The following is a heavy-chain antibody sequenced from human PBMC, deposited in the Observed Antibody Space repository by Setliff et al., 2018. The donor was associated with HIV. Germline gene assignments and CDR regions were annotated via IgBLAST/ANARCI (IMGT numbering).Heavy chain of an antibody. D-gene: IGHD1-26*01. CDR2: VYASAYS. Sequence: SETLSLTCTVSGDSIGDYYWNWIRQPAGKGLEWIGRVYASAYSNYNPSLKSRVTVSVDPSKNQFSLKLSSVTAADTAVYYCARTTYSGSYFNDSWGQGTRVTVSS. CDR1: GDSIGDYY. J-gene: IGHJ5*01. CDR3: ARTTYSGSYFNDS. V-gene: IGHV4-4*07.